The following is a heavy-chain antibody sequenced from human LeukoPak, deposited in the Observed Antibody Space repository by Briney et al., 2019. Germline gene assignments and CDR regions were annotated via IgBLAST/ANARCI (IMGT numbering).Heavy chain of an antibody. Sequence: GGSLRLSCAASGFTFSSYGMHWVRQAPGKGLEWVAVIWYDGSNKYYADSVKGRFTISRDNSKNTLYLQMNSLRAEDTAVYYCARGLGLYYYYGMDVWGKGATVTVPS. CDR2: IWYDGSNK. CDR1: GFTFSSYG. V-gene: IGHV3-33*01. D-gene: IGHD3-16*01. CDR3: ARGLGLYYYYGMDV. J-gene: IGHJ6*04.